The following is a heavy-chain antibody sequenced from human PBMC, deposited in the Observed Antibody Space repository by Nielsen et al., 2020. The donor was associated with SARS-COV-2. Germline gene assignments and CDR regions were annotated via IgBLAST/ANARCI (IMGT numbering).Heavy chain of an antibody. D-gene: IGHD2-15*01. V-gene: IGHV3-23*01. J-gene: IGHJ5*02. CDR1: GFIFSNHA. Sequence: GESLKISCVGSGFIFSNHAMNWVRQAPGRGLEWVSSISHGSGTTYSVKGRFTISRDNSKNTLFLQMNSLTVEDTAVYYCAKGPMRYCSRGSCYVETWGQGTLVTVSA. CDR2: ISHGSGTT. CDR3: AKGPMRYCSRGSCYVET.